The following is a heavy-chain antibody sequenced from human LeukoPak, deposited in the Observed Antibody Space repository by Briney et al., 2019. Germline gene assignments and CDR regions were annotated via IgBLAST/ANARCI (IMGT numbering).Heavy chain of an antibody. Sequence: KESGPTLVKPTQTLTLTCTFSGFSLSTSGVGVGWIRQPPGKALEWLALIYWDDDKRYSPSLKSRLTITKDTSKNQVVLTMTNMDPVDTATYYCARCDYDFWSGYNLLNWFDPWGQGTLVTVSS. CDR3: ARCDYDFWSGYNLLNWFDP. CDR2: IYWDDDK. J-gene: IGHJ5*02. D-gene: IGHD3-3*01. CDR1: GFSLSTSGVG. V-gene: IGHV2-5*02.